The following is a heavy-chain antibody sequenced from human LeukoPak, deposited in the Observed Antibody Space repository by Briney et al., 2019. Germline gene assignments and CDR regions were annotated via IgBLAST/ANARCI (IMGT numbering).Heavy chain of an antibody. CDR1: GYSISSGYY. Sequence: PSETLSLTCTVSGYSISSGYYWGWIRQPPGKGLEWIGSIYHSGSTYYNPSLKSRVTISEDTSKNQFSLKLTSVTAADTAMYYCARPHRGPFAFDIWGQGTMVTVSS. CDR2: IYHSGST. D-gene: IGHD2-15*01. V-gene: IGHV4-38-2*02. J-gene: IGHJ3*02. CDR3: ARPHRGPFAFDI.